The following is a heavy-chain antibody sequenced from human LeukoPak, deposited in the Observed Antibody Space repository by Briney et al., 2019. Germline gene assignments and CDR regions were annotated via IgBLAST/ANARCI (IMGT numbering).Heavy chain of an antibody. Sequence: GGSLRLSCAASGFTFSSYGMHWVRQAPGKGLEWVAVICYDGSNKYYADSVKGRFTISRDNSKNTLYLQMNSLRAEDTAVYYCAREGTAAAGKRRSSQFDYWGQGTLVTVSS. CDR1: GFTFSSYG. D-gene: IGHD6-13*01. CDR2: ICYDGSNK. CDR3: AREGTAAAGKRRSSQFDY. V-gene: IGHV3-33*01. J-gene: IGHJ4*02.